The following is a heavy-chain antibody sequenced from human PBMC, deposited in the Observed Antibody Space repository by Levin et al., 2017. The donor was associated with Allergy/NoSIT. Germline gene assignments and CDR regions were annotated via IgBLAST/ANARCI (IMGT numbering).Heavy chain of an antibody. CDR1: GFTFSRYS. V-gene: IGHV3-21*01. J-gene: IGHJ4*02. CDR3: ARGKETGRGYSYGHEFDY. Sequence: GESLKISCAASGFTFSRYSMNWVRQAPGKGLEWVSSISSSSSYIYYADSVKGRFTISRDNAKNSLYLQMNSLRAEDTAVYYCARGKETGRGYSYGHEFDYWGQGTLVTVSS. D-gene: IGHD5-18*01. CDR2: ISSSSSYI.